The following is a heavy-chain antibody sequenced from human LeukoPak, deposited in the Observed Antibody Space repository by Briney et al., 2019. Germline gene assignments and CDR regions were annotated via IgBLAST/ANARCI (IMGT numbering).Heavy chain of an antibody. D-gene: IGHD3-9*01. Sequence: GGSLRLSCAASGFPFNSYVMTWVRQAPGKGLEWVSVISGSGGLTYHADSVKGRFTVSRDNSKNTLYLQMNSLRAEDTAVYYCAKDVNILTGYFLDYWGQGTLVTVSS. J-gene: IGHJ4*02. CDR3: AKDVNILTGYFLDY. V-gene: IGHV3-23*01. CDR1: GFPFNSYV. CDR2: ISGSGGLT.